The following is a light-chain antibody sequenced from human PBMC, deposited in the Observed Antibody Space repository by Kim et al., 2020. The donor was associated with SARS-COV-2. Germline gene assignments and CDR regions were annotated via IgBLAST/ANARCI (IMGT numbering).Light chain of an antibody. V-gene: IGLV3-21*04. J-gene: IGLJ3*02. Sequence: SYELTQPPSVSVAPGKTARITCGGNNIGSKSVHWYQQKPGQAPVLVIYYDSDRPSGIPERFSGSNSGNTATLTISRVEAGDEADYYCQVWDSSGDHPNWVFGGGTKLTVL. CDR1: NIGSKS. CDR3: QVWDSSGDHPNWV. CDR2: YDS.